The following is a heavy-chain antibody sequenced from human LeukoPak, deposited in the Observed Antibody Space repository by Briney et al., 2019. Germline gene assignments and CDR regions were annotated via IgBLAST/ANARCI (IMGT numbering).Heavy chain of an antibody. J-gene: IGHJ4*02. D-gene: IGHD6-19*01. CDR3: ARGEAVAGTLYFDY. V-gene: IGHV3-21*01. CDR1: GFTFSSYS. Sequence: PGGSLRLSCAASGFTFSSYSMNWDRQAPGKGLEWVSSISSSSSYIYYADSVKGRFTISRDNAKNSLYLQMNSLRAEDTAVYYCARGEAVAGTLYFDYWGQGTLVTVSS. CDR2: ISSSSSYI.